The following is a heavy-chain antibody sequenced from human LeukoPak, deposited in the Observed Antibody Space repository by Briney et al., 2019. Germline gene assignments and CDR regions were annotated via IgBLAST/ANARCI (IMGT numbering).Heavy chain of an antibody. J-gene: IGHJ3*01. CDR1: GFIFNTFG. CDR2: ITSTTTYT. V-gene: IGHV3-21*01. D-gene: IGHD1-1*01. Sequence: GGSLRLSCSASGFIFNTFGMNWVRQAPGKGLEWVSSITSTTTYTYYADSVKGRFTISRDNAKNSLFLQMNSLRDEDTAVYYCVRCTFVLHKRCSAFDVWGQGTMVTVSA. CDR3: VRCTFVLHKRCSAFDV.